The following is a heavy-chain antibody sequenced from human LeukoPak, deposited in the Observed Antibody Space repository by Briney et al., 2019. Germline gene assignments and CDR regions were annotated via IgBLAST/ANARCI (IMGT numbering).Heavy chain of an antibody. CDR3: ARDAGLSGYDYNY. J-gene: IGHJ4*02. V-gene: IGHV3-21*01. CDR2: ISSSGSYT. CDR1: GYTFSSYA. Sequence: GGSMRLSCAASGYTFSSYAMNCVRQAAGEGLEWVSSISSSGSYTYYADSVKGRFTISRDNAKNSLYLQMNSLRAEDTAVYYCARDAGLSGYDYNYWGQGTPVTVSS. D-gene: IGHD5-12*01.